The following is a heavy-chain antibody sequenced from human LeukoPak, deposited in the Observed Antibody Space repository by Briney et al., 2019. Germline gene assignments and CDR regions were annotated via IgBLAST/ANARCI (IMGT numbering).Heavy chain of an antibody. CDR1: GYSISSGYY. CDR2: IYQSGST. V-gene: IGHV4-38-2*02. D-gene: IGHD3-10*01. Sequence: SETLSLTCTVSGYSISSGYYWGCIRQPPGKGLEWIGSIYQSGSTYYNPSLKSRVTISVDTSKNQFSLKLSSVTAADTAVYYCASFMVPGELFYYYYYMDVWGKGTTVTISS. J-gene: IGHJ6*03. CDR3: ASFMVPGELFYYYYYMDV.